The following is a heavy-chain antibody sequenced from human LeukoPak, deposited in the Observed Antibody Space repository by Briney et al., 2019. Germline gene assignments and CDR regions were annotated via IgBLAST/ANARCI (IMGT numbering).Heavy chain of an antibody. V-gene: IGHV3-11*01. CDR2: ISSSGSTI. CDR3: ATPQARPTAYYYYGMDV. CDR1: GFTLSDYY. Sequence: GGALRLSCADSGFTLSDYYMSWMRHAPGEGREWVSYISSSGSTIYYADSVKGRFTVSRDNAKNSLYLQMNSLRAEDTAVYYCATPQARPTAYYYYGMDVWGQGTTVTVSS. J-gene: IGHJ6*02. D-gene: IGHD5-18*01.